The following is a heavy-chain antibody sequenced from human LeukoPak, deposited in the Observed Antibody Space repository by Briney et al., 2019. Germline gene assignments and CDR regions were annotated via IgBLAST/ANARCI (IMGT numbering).Heavy chain of an antibody. Sequence: ASVKVSCKASGYTFTSYGIRWVRQAPGQGLEWMGWISAYNDNTNYAQKLQGRVTMTTDTSTSTAYMELRSLRSDDTAVYYCARDVQDIILVRGGMDIWGQGTTVTVSS. V-gene: IGHV1-18*01. J-gene: IGHJ6*02. CDR3: ARDVQDIILVRGGMDI. D-gene: IGHD2-2*01. CDR2: ISAYNDNT. CDR1: GYTFTSYG.